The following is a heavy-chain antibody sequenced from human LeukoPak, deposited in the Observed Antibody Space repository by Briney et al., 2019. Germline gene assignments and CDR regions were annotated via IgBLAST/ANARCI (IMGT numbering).Heavy chain of an antibody. CDR1: GFTVSGNY. J-gene: IGHJ3*02. CDR2: MYSGGNT. Sequence: PGGSLRLSCAASGFTVSGNYRSWVRQAPGKGLEWVSIMYSGGNTHYADSVKGRFTISRDNSKNTLYLQMNSLSAEDTAVYYCARCGGDCYPGGAFDIWGQGTMVTVS. V-gene: IGHV3-53*01. CDR3: ARCGGDCYPGGAFDI. D-gene: IGHD2-21*02.